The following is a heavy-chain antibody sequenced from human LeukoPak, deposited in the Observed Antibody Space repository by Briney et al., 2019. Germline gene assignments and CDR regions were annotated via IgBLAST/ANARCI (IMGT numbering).Heavy chain of an antibody. CDR2: IVVGSDNT. J-gene: IGHJ5*02. CDR1: GFTFPSSA. D-gene: IGHD3-22*01. Sequence: SVKVSCKASGFTFPSSAMQWVRQARGQRLEWIGWIVVGSDNTNYAQKFQERLTITRDMSTSAAYMELSSLRSDDTAVYYCVADPYYDASGPPRWFDPWGQGTLVTVSS. V-gene: IGHV1-58*02. CDR3: VADPYYDASGPPRWFDP.